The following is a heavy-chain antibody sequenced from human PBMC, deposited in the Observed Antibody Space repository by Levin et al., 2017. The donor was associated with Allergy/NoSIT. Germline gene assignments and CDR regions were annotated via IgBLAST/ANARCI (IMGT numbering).Heavy chain of an antibody. V-gene: IGHV3-23*01. CDR1: GFTFSSYA. CDR3: AKDGYSGWYKGYFQH. Sequence: GGSLRLSCAASGFTFSSYAMSWVRQAPGKGLEWVSAISGSGGSTYYADSVKGRFTISRDNSKNTLYLQMNSLRAEDTAVYYCAKDGYSGWYKGYFQHWGQGTLVTVSS. CDR2: ISGSGGST. J-gene: IGHJ1*01. D-gene: IGHD6-19*01.